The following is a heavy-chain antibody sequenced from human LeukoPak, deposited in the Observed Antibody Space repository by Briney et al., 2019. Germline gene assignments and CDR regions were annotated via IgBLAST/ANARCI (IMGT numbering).Heavy chain of an antibody. CDR3: ARVAIVVVPDWFDP. J-gene: IGHJ5*02. V-gene: IGHV6-1*01. CDR1: GDSVSSNSAA. D-gene: IGHD2-2*01. Sequence: SQTLSLTCAISGDSVSSNSAAWNWIRQSPSRGLEWLGRTYYRSKWYNDYAVSVKSRITINPDTSKSQFSLKLSSVTAADTAVYYCARVAIVVVPDWFDPWGQGTLVTVSS. CDR2: TYYRSKWYN.